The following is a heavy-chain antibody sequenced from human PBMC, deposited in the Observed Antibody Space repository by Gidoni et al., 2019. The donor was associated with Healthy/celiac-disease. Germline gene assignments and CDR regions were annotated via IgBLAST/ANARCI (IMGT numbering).Heavy chain of an antibody. Sequence: QVQLQESGPGLVKPSETLSLTCTVSGYSISSGYYWGWIRQPPGKGLEWIGSIYHSGSTYYNPSLKSRVTISVDTSKNQFSLKLSSVTAADTAVYYCARSDDYSLVGYWGQGTLVTVSS. J-gene: IGHJ4*02. CDR1: GYSISSGYY. CDR2: IYHSGST. V-gene: IGHV4-38-2*02. D-gene: IGHD4-4*01. CDR3: ARSDDYSLVGY.